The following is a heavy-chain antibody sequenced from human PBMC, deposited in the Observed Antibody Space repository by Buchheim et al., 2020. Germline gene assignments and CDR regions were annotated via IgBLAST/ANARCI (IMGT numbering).Heavy chain of an antibody. Sequence: EVQLVESGGGLVQPGGSLRLSCAASGFTFSSYWMSWVRQAPGKGLEWVANIKQDGSEKYYVDSVKGRFTISRDNAKTSLYLQMNSLRAEDTAVYYCAREGYCSGGSCYGYYYGMDVWGQGTT. CDR3: AREGYCSGGSCYGYYYGMDV. CDR1: GFTFSSYW. J-gene: IGHJ6*02. CDR2: IKQDGSEK. D-gene: IGHD2-15*01. V-gene: IGHV3-7*01.